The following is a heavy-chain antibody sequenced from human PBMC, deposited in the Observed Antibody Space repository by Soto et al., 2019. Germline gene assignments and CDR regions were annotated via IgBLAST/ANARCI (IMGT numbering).Heavy chain of an antibody. CDR3: ARGPPTSPYYYGSGTRIWFDY. D-gene: IGHD3-10*01. CDR1: GGSFSGYY. Sequence: SETLSVTCAVYGGSFSGYYWSWSRQPPGKGLEWIGEINHSGSTNYNPSLKSRVTISVDTSKNQFSLKLSSVTAADTAVYYCARGPPTSPYYYGSGTRIWFDYWGQGTLVTVSS. J-gene: IGHJ4*02. V-gene: IGHV4-34*01. CDR2: INHSGST.